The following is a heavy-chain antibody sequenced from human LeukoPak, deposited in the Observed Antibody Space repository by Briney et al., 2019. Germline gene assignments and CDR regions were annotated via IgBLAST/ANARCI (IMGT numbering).Heavy chain of an antibody. CDR3: ARGTSTDVDTAMVGYYYYMDV. Sequence: ASVKVSCKASGYTFTSYAMNWVRQAPGQGLEWMGWINTNTGNPTYAQGFTGRFVFSLDTSVSTAYLQISSLKAEDTAVYYCARGTSTDVDTAMVGYYYYMDVWGKGTTVTVSS. J-gene: IGHJ6*03. V-gene: IGHV7-4-1*02. CDR2: INTNTGNP. CDR1: GYTFTSYA. D-gene: IGHD5-18*01.